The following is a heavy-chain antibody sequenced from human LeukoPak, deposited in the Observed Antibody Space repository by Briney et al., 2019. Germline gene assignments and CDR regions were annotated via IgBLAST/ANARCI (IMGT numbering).Heavy chain of an antibody. CDR3: AKSPAVDAAFDI. Sequence: GGSLRLSCAASGFTFSNFAVSWVRQAPGKGLEWVSAISGSGGSTYYADSVKGRFTIYRDNSKNTLYLQMNSLRAEDTAVYYCAKSPAVDAAFDIWGQGTMVTVSS. J-gene: IGHJ3*02. CDR2: ISGSGGST. V-gene: IGHV3-23*01. CDR1: GFTFSNFA. D-gene: IGHD4-23*01.